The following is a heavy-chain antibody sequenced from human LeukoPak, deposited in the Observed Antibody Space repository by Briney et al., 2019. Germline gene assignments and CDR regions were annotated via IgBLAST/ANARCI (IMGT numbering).Heavy chain of an antibody. V-gene: IGHV1-2*02. CDR3: ARDQGHGGNSWDY. Sequence: ASVKVSCKVSGYTFTVYYMHWVRQAPGQGLEWLGWVNPNSGGTNYAQNFQGRVTMTRDTSISTAYMELSRLRSDDTAVYYCARDQGHGGNSWDYWGQGTLVTVSS. D-gene: IGHD4-23*01. CDR2: VNPNSGGT. CDR1: GYTFTVYY. J-gene: IGHJ4*02.